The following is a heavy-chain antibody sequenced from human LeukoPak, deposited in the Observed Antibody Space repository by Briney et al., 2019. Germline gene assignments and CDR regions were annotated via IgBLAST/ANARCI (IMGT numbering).Heavy chain of an antibody. J-gene: IGHJ3*02. V-gene: IGHV3-30-3*01. CDR1: GFTFRSYA. CDR2: ISYDGSNK. CDR3: AREIFNGFDI. Sequence: PGRSLRLSCAGSGFTFRSYAMHWVRRAPGKGLEWVAVISYDGSNKDYADSVKGRFTISRDNSKNTLFLQMNSLRAEDTAVYYCAREIFNGFDIWGQGTMVTVSS.